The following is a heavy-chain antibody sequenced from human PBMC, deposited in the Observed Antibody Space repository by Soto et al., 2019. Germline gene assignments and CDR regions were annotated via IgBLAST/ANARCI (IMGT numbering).Heavy chain of an antibody. V-gene: IGHV4-61*01. CDR3: ARDSPLTGYYRGYYYYGMDV. Sequence: PSEPLSLTYTVSGGSVRSASYYWIWIQQPRAKGLEWIGYIYYSGSTNYNPSLKSRVTISVDTSKNQFSLKLSSVTAADTAVYYCARDSPLTGYYRGYYYYGMDVWGQGTTVSV. CDR2: IYYSGST. D-gene: IGHD3-9*01. J-gene: IGHJ6*02. CDR1: GGSVRSASYY.